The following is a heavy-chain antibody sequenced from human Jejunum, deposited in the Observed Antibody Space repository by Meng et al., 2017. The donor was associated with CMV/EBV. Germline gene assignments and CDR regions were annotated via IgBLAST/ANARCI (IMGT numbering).Heavy chain of an antibody. J-gene: IGHJ4*02. Sequence: VTGGPIRSSNWGSWVRQPPGKGLGWIGEVLNSGHTNYNSSLKSRVTISLDKSRNQFSLSLSPVTAADTAVYYCARDLTVVRGVLDNWSQGTLVTVSS. CDR3: ARDLTVVRGVLDN. CDR2: VLNSGHT. CDR1: GGPIRSSNW. D-gene: IGHD3-10*01. V-gene: IGHV4-4*02.